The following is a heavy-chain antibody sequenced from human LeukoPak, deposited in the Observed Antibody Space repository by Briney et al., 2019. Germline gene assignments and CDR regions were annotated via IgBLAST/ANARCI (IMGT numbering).Heavy chain of an antibody. Sequence: SETLSLTCAVYGGSFSGYYWSWIRQPPGKGLEWIGEISHSGSTNYNPSLKSRVTISVDTSKNQFSLKLSSVTAADTAVYYCARLIMAATAFDYWGQGTLVTVSS. J-gene: IGHJ4*02. CDR1: GGSFSGYY. D-gene: IGHD3-10*01. CDR2: ISHSGST. V-gene: IGHV4-34*01. CDR3: ARLIMAATAFDY.